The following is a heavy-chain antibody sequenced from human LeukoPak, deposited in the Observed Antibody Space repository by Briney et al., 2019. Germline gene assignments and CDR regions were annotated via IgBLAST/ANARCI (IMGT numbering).Heavy chain of an antibody. D-gene: IGHD3-22*01. J-gene: IGHJ6*02. CDR3: ARVTTYYYDSSGYRYYYYYGMDV. V-gene: IGHV4-34*01. CDR1: GGSFSGYY. Sequence: SETLSLTCAVYGGSFSGYYWSWIRKPPGKGLEWIGEINHSGSTNYNPSLKSRVTMSVDTSKNQFSLKLSSVTAADTAVYYCARVTTYYYDSSGYRYYYYYGMDVWGQGTTVTVSS. CDR2: INHSGST.